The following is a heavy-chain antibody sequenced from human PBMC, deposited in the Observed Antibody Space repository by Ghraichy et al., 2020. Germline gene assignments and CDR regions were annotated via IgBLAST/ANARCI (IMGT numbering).Heavy chain of an antibody. CDR2: IDSSGGST. V-gene: IGHV1-46*01. J-gene: IGHJ3*01. Sequence: ASVKVSCKASGYTFTRYYIHWVRQAPGQGLEWMGIIDSSGGSTAYAQKFQGRVTMTRDTSTATVYMELNSLTSEDTAVYYCARQVNHAFDFWGQGTMVTVS. CDR3: ARQVNHAFDF. D-gene: IGHD4-11*01. CDR1: GYTFTRYY.